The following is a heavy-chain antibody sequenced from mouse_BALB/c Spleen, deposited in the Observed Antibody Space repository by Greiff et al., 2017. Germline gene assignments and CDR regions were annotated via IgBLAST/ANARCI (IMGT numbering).Heavy chain of an antibody. CDR1: GYSITSDYA. Sequence: DVQLQESGPGLVKPSQSLSLTCTVTGYSITSDYAWNWIRQFPGNKLEWMGYISYSGSTSYNPSLKSRISITRDTSKNQFFLQLNSVTTEDTDTYYCARWLLRAMDYWGQGTSVTVAS. CDR2: ISYSGST. D-gene: IGHD2-3*01. CDR3: ARWLLRAMDY. J-gene: IGHJ4*01. V-gene: IGHV3-2*02.